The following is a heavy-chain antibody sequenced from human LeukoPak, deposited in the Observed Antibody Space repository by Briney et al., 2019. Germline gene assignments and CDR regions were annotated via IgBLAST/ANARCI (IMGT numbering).Heavy chain of an antibody. CDR1: GGSISSGSYY. V-gene: IGHV4-61*02. Sequence: SQTLSLTCTVSGGSISSGSYYWSWIRQPAGKGLEWIGRIYTSGSTNYNPSLKSRVTISVDTSKNQFSLKLSSVTAADTAVYYCARGIVRATYDAFDIWGQGTMVTVSS. J-gene: IGHJ3*02. CDR2: IYTSGST. CDR3: ARGIVRATYDAFDI. D-gene: IGHD1-26*01.